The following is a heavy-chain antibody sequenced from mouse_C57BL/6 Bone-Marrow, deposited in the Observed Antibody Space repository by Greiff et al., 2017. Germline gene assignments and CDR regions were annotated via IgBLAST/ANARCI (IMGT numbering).Heavy chain of an antibody. Sequence: QVQLQQPGAELVKPGASVKLSCKASGYTFTSYWMQWVKQRPGQGLEWIGEIDPSDSYTNYNQKFKGKATLAVDTSSSTAYMQLSSLTSEDSADYYCASGYDGSAMDYGGQGTSVTVSS. D-gene: IGHD2-2*01. CDR2: IDPSDSYT. CDR1: GYTFTSYW. CDR3: ASGYDGSAMDY. J-gene: IGHJ4*01. V-gene: IGHV1-50*01.